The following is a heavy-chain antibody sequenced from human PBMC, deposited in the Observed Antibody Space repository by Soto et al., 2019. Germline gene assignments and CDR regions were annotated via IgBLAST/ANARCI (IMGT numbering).Heavy chain of an antibody. V-gene: IGHV4-59*08. CDR2: IYYSGST. J-gene: IGHJ3*02. D-gene: IGHD3-10*01. Sequence: QVQLQESGPGLVKPSETLSLTCTVSGGSISSYYWSWIRQPPGKGLEWIGYIYYSGSTNYNPSLKSRVTIPVDTSKNQFSLKLSSVTAAYTAVYYCAGVYYGSVPHDAFDIWGQGTMGTVSS. CDR1: GGSISSYY. CDR3: AGVYYGSVPHDAFDI.